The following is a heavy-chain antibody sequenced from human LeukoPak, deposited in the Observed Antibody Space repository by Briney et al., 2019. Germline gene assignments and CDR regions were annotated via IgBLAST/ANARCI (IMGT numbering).Heavy chain of an antibody. CDR3: ARVRSNRPTTIFGVVIEEDVYWFDP. V-gene: IGHV4-34*01. D-gene: IGHD3-3*01. Sequence: SETLSLTCAVYGGSFSGFYWSWIRQPPGKGLEWIGEIYHTGSTNYSPSLKSRVTISVDTSKNQFSLKLSSVTAADTAVYYCARVRSNRPTTIFGVVIEEDVYWFDPWGQGTLVTVSS. CDR2: IYHTGST. CDR1: GGSFSGFY. J-gene: IGHJ5*02.